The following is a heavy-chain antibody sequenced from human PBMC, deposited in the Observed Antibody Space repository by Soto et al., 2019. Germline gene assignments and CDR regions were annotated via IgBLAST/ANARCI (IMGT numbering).Heavy chain of an antibody. D-gene: IGHD6-13*01. Sequence: SETLSLTCAVYGGSFSGYYWSWIRQPPGKGLEWIGEINHSGSTNYNPSLKSRVTISVDTSKNQFSLKLSSVTAADTAVYYCAREGAAAGTNGFDYWGQGTLVTVSS. J-gene: IGHJ4*02. CDR3: AREGAAAGTNGFDY. V-gene: IGHV4-34*01. CDR1: GGSFSGYY. CDR2: INHSGST.